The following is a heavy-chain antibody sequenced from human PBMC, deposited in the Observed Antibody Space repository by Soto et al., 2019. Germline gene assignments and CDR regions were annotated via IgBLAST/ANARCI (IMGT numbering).Heavy chain of an antibody. D-gene: IGHD1-26*01. V-gene: IGHV1-69*13. J-gene: IGHJ4*02. CDR3: AREVGANYFDY. CDR1: GGTFSSYA. Sequence: SVKVSCKASGGTFSSYAISWVRQAPGQGLEWMGGIIPIFGAASYAQMFQDRVTITADVSTNTAYMELSSLRSEDTAVYYCAREVGANYFDYWGQGILVTVSS. CDR2: IIPIFGAA.